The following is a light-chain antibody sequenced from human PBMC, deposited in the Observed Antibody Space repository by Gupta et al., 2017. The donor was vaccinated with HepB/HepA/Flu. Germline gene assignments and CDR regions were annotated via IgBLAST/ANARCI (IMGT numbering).Light chain of an antibody. Sequence: DIQMTQSPSSLSASVGDSVTITCRASQGISNSLAWFQQKPGKAPESLIHSASILQGGVPSRFGGSGSGTXFALTIXSVQPEDFATYYCRQDSLSPRTFGXGTKVEV. J-gene: IGKJ1*01. V-gene: IGKV1-16*01. CDR1: QGISNS. CDR3: RQDSLSPRT. CDR2: SAS.